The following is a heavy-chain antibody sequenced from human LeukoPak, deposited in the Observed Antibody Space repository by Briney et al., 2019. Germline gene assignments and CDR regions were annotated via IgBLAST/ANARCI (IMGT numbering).Heavy chain of an antibody. D-gene: IGHD5-24*01. CDR2: IIPIFGTA. CDR1: GGTFSSYA. Sequence: GSSVKVSCKASGGTFSSYAISWVRQAPGQGLEWMGGIIPIFGTANYAQKLQGRVTMTTDTSTSTAYMELRSLRSDDTAVYYCARDEEMATIDPEAYWGQGTLVTVSS. V-gene: IGHV1-69*05. CDR3: ARDEEMATIDPEAY. J-gene: IGHJ4*02.